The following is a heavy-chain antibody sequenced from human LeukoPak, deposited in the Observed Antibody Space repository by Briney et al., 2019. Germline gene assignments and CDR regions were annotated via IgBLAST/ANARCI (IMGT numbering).Heavy chain of an antibody. D-gene: IGHD1-7*01. Sequence: GGSPRLSCAASGFTVSSNYMSWVRQAPGKGLEWVSVIYSGGSTYYADSVKGRFTISRDNSKNTLYLQMNSLRAEDTAVYYCARDHLELGFDPWGQGTLVTVSS. J-gene: IGHJ5*02. V-gene: IGHV3-53*01. CDR2: IYSGGST. CDR1: GFTVSSNY. CDR3: ARDHLELGFDP.